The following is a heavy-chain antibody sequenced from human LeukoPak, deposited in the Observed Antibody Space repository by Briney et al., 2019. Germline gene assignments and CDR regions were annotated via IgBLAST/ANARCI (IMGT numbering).Heavy chain of an antibody. CDR3: ARDPTYGAAAGTFDY. V-gene: IGHV3-33*01. Sequence: PGRSLRLSCAASGFTFSSYGMHWVRQAPGKGLEWVAVIWYDGSNKYYADSVEGRFTISRDNSKNTLYLQMNSLRAEDTAVYYCARDPTYGAAAGTFDYWGQGTLVTVSS. J-gene: IGHJ4*02. D-gene: IGHD6-13*01. CDR1: GFTFSSYG. CDR2: IWYDGSNK.